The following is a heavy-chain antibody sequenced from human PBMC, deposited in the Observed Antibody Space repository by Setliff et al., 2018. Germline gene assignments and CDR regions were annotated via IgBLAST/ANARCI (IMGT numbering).Heavy chain of an antibody. CDR1: GGTFSSYA. CDR3: AREERRVEWLLYGGPKYSYYGMDV. D-gene: IGHD3-3*01. V-gene: IGHV1-69*13. Sequence: ASVKVSCKASGGTFSSYAISWVRQAPGQGLEWMGGIIPIFGTANYAQKFQGRVTITADESTGTAYMELSSLTSDDTAVYYCAREERRVEWLLYGGPKYSYYGMDVWGQGTTVTVSS. J-gene: IGHJ6*02. CDR2: IIPIFGTA.